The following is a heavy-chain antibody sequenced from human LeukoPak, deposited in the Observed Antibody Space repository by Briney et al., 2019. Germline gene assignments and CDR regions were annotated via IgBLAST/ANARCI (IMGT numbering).Heavy chain of an antibody. Sequence: SETLSLTCAVYGGSFSGYYWSWIRQPPGKGLEWIGEINHSGSTNYNPSLKSRVTISVDTSKNQFSLKLSSVTAADTAVYYCARGRSRFGEKCFDYWGQGTPVTVSS. CDR2: INHSGST. V-gene: IGHV4-34*01. D-gene: IGHD3-10*01. CDR1: GGSFSGYY. J-gene: IGHJ4*02. CDR3: ARGRSRFGEKCFDY.